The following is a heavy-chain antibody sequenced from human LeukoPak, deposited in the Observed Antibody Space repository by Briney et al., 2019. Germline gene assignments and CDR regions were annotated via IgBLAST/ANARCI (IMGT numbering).Heavy chain of an antibody. CDR1: GYSFTSYW. Sequence: GESLKISCKGSGYSFTSYWIGWVRQMPGKGLEWMGIIFPGDSDTRYSPSFQGQVTISVDKSISTAYLRWSSLKASDTAMYYCARRGVGTIVGDDAFDIWGQGTMVTVSS. CDR2: IFPGDSDT. J-gene: IGHJ3*02. V-gene: IGHV5-51*01. D-gene: IGHD2-21*01. CDR3: ARRGVGTIVGDDAFDI.